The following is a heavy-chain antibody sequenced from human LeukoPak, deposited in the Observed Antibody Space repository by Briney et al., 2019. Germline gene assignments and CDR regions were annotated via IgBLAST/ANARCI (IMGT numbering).Heavy chain of an antibody. CDR3: AFLARTGARD. Sequence: LEASVKVSCKSSGYTFSDYYMHWVRQAPGQGLEWMGWINPDTGDTNFAQRFQGRVTMTRDTSINTAYMELSSLTSDDTAVYYCAFLARTGARDWGQGTLVTVSS. J-gene: IGHJ4*02. CDR2: INPDTGDT. V-gene: IGHV1-2*03. D-gene: IGHD5-12*01. CDR1: GYTFSDYY.